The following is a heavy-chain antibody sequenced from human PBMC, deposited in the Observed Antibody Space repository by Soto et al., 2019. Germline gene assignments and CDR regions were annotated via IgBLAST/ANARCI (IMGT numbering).Heavy chain of an antibody. V-gene: IGHV1-3*01. D-gene: IGHD6-19*01. Sequence: ASVKASCKASGITFTTYAIHWVRQAPGQGLEWMGWINAGNGNTRYSQKFQGRVTLTRDTSASTAYMDLNSLRAEDTAVYYCARQAVADLRALDPWGQGTLVTVSS. J-gene: IGHJ5*02. CDR3: ARQAVADLRALDP. CDR1: GITFTTYA. CDR2: INAGNGNT.